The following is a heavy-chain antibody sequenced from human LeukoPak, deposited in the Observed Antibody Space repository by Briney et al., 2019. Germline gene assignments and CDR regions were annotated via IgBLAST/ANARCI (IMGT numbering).Heavy chain of an antibody. CDR1: GGSFSGYY. Sequence: ASETLSLTCAVYGGSFSGYYWSWIRQPPGKGLEWIGEINHSGSTNYNPSLKSRVTISVDTSKNQSSLKLSSVTAADTAVYYCARGPRYSSGWYLYWGQGTLVTVSS. CDR3: ARGPRYSSGWYLY. V-gene: IGHV4-34*01. CDR2: INHSGST. J-gene: IGHJ4*02. D-gene: IGHD6-19*01.